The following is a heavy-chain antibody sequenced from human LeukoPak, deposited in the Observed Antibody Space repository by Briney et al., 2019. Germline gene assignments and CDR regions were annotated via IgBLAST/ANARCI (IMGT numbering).Heavy chain of an antibody. J-gene: IGHJ4*02. D-gene: IGHD3-22*01. Sequence: GGSLRLSCAASGFTFSSYSMNWVRQAPGKGLEWVSYISSSSSTIYYADSVKGRFTISRDNAKNSLYLQMNSLRAEDAAVYYCARDPPRDITMIVAKYYFDYWGQGTLVTVSS. CDR2: ISSSSSTI. CDR3: ARDPPRDITMIVAKYYFDY. V-gene: IGHV3-48*01. CDR1: GFTFSSYS.